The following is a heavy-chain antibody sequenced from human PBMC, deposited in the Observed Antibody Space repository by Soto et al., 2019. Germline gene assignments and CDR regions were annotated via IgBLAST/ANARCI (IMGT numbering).Heavy chain of an antibody. Sequence: GGSLRLSCAASGFTFSGSAMHWVRQASGKGLEWVGRIRSKANSYATAYAASVKGRFTISRDDSKNTAYLQMNSLKTEDTAVYYCISLDYRYYDSSGYYFHDAFDIWGQGTMVTVSS. CDR1: GFTFSGSA. CDR3: ISLDYRYYDSSGYYFHDAFDI. CDR2: IRSKANSYAT. V-gene: IGHV3-73*01. D-gene: IGHD3-22*01. J-gene: IGHJ3*02.